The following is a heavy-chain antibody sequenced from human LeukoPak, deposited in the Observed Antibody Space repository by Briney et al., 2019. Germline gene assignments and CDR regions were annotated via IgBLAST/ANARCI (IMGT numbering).Heavy chain of an antibody. V-gene: IGHV3-23*01. D-gene: IGHD4-17*01. CDR3: ANEIRPNDY. J-gene: IGHJ4*02. Sequence: GGSLRLSCAASEFDFSTHAMTWVRQAPGKGLEWVSAISISGTKTYYADSVRGRFTISRDNSKNTLYLQMYSLRAEDTAVYYCANEIRPNDYWGQGTLVTVSS. CDR1: EFDFSTHA. CDR2: ISISGTKT.